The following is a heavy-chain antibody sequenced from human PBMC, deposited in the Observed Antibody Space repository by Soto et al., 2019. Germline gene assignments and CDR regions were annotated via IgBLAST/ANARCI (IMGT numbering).Heavy chain of an antibody. J-gene: IGHJ4*02. V-gene: IGHV1-18*01. CDR3: ARESSSSCHDY. Sequence: QVKLVQSGAEVKKPGASVKVSCKASGYTFTSYGISWVRQAPGQGLDWMGWISDYNGNTNYAQKLQGRVTMTTDTSSSTAYRELRSLRSDDTAVYYCARESSSSCHDYWGQGTLVNVYS. D-gene: IGHD6-13*01. CDR2: ISDYNGNT. CDR1: GYTFTSYG.